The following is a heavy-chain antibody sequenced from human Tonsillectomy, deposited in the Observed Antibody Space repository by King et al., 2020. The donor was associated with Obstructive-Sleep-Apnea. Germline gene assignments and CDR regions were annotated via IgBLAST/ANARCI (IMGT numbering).Heavy chain of an antibody. V-gene: IGHV3-23*04. CDR2: ISDRGGST. CDR1: GFTFSSYA. CDR3: ARDHWFDP. J-gene: IGHJ5*02. Sequence: QLVQSGGGLVQPGGSLRLSCAASGFTFSSYAMSWVRQAPRKGLECVSLISDRGGSTYYADSVKGRFTITRDHSKNTVYLQMNSLRAEDTAVYYCARDHWFDPWGQGTLVTVSS.